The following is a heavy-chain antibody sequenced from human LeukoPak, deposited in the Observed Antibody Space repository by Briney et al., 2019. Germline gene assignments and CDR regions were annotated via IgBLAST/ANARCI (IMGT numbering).Heavy chain of an antibody. J-gene: IGHJ5*02. D-gene: IGHD3-9*01. CDR2: INHSGST. CDR1: GGSFSGYY. CDR3: ARGRLDYDILTGYLSGWFDP. Sequence: SETLSLTCAVYGGSFSGYYWSWIRQPPGKGLEWIGEINHSGSTNYNPSLKSRVTISVDTSKNQFSLKLSSVTAADTAVYYCARGRLDYDILTGYLSGWFDPWGQGTLVTVSS. V-gene: IGHV4-34*01.